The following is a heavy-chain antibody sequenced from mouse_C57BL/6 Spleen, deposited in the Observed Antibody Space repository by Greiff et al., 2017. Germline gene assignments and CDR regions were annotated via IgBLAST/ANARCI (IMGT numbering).Heavy chain of an antibody. CDR2: IDPENGDT. CDR1: GFNIKDDY. D-gene: IGHD2-1*01. V-gene: IGHV14-4*01. Sequence: VQLQQSAAELVRPGASVKLSCTASGFNIKDDYMHWVKQRPEQGLEWIGWIDPENGDTEYASKFQGKATITADTSSNTAYLQLSSLTSEDTAVYYCTFNYHYYAMDYWGQGTSVTVSS. J-gene: IGHJ4*01. CDR3: TFNYHYYAMDY.